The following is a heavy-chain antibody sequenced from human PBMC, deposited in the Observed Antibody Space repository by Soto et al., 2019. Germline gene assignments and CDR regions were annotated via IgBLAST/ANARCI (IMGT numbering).Heavy chain of an antibody. Sequence: PGESLKISCKADGYSFTRHWIGWVRQVPGRGLEWVAVIYPADSDARYSPSFQGRGTISADNSISTAYLQWSSLKASDTAMYYCARRRDGYTLRYSSAFDIWGQGTMVTVSS. V-gene: IGHV5-51*01. CDR2: IYPADSDA. CDR3: ARRRDGYTLRYSSAFDI. J-gene: IGHJ3*02. CDR1: GYSFTRHW. D-gene: IGHD3-9*01.